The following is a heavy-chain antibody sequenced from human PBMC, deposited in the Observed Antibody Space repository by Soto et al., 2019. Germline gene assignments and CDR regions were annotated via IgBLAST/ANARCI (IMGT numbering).Heavy chain of an antibody. J-gene: IGHJ3*02. CDR1: GYSFTSYY. V-gene: IGHV1-46*01. CDR3: ARMYSTKLDDFDI. CDR2: INPYGGAT. Sequence: QVHLVQSGSEVKRPGAAVKVSCKTSGYSFTSYYMHWVRQAPGQGLEWMGMINPYGGATNYARKFQGRITMTRDTCTSAVYVDLRSLRSEGTANYYGARMYSTKLDDFDIWGQGTTVTVSS. D-gene: IGHD1-26*01.